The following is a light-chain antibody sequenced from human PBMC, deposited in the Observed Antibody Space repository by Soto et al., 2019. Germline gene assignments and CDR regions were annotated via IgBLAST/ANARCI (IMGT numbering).Light chain of an antibody. CDR3: QQYGSSTLT. CDR2: DAS. CDR1: QSVSSSY. J-gene: IGKJ4*01. V-gene: IGKV3-20*01. Sequence: EIVLTQFPGTLSLSPGERGTLSCRASQSVSSSYLAWYQQKPGQAPRLLIYDASSRATGIPDRFSGSGSGTDFTLTISRLEPEDFALYYCQQYGSSTLTFGGGTKVDIK.